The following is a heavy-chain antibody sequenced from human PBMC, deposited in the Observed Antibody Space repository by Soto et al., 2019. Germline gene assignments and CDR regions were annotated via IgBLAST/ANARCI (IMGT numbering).Heavy chain of an antibody. CDR3: ARAGSENEY. Sequence: EVQLVESGGGLVQPGGSLRLSCAASGFTFSNYWMSWVRQAPGKGLEWVANIKEDGSERNYVDSVKGRLTISRDNAKNSMYLKLNCLRAEDTAVYYCARAGSENEYWGQGTLVTVSS. CDR1: GFTFSNYW. J-gene: IGHJ4*02. D-gene: IGHD3-10*01. CDR2: IKEDGSER. V-gene: IGHV3-7*05.